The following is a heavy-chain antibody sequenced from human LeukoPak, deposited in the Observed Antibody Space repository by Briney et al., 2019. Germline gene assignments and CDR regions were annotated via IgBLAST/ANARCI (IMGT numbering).Heavy chain of an antibody. CDR3: AKATYSSSWNLYFDY. Sequence: SCKASGFTFTSYAMSWVRQAPGKGLEWVSSFSGSASSTYYAASVKGRFTISRDNSKNTLFLQMNSLRAEDTAIYYCAKATYSSSWNLYFDYWGQGTLVTVSS. D-gene: IGHD6-13*01. V-gene: IGHV3-23*01. CDR1: GFTFTSYA. J-gene: IGHJ4*02. CDR2: FSGSASST.